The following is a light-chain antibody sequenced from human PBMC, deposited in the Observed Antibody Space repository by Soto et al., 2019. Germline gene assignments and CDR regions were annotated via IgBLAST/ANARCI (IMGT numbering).Light chain of an antibody. CDR3: QQYNNLRDT. V-gene: IGKV3-15*01. CDR1: QSVSSN. Sequence: EIVMTQSPATLSVSPGERATLSCRASQSVSSNLAWYQQKPGQAPRLLIYGVSTRATGIPARFSGSGSGTEFTLTISSLQSEDFAVYYCQQYNNLRDTFGQGTKLEIK. J-gene: IGKJ2*01. CDR2: GVS.